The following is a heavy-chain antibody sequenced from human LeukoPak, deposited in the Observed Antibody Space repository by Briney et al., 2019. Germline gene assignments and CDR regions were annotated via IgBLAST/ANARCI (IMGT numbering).Heavy chain of an antibody. J-gene: IGHJ4*02. CDR1: GGSLNHYY. CDR2: MNDSGDI. D-gene: IGHD5-24*01. V-gene: IGHV4-34*01. Sequence: PSETLSLTCAVYGGSLNHYYWSWIRQSPGKGLEWVGDMNDSGDINYNQSLKSRVTLSVDTSKNQFSLKLNSVTAADTAVYYCARRGDGYNLFDYWGQGTLVTVSS. CDR3: ARRGDGYNLFDY.